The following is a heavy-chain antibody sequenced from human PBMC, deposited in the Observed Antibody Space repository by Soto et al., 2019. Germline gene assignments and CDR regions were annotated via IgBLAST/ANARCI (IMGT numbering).Heavy chain of an antibody. CDR2: IKSKTDGGTT. V-gene: IGHV3-15*07. Sequence: PGGFLRLSCAASGVTFSNAWMNWVRQAPGKGLEWVGRIKSKTDGGTTDYAAPVKGRFTISRDDSKNTLYLQMNSLKTEDTAVYYCTTLQGVTYCYDSSGLDVWGQGTTVTVSS. D-gene: IGHD3-22*01. CDR3: TTLQGVTYCYDSSGLDV. CDR1: GVTFSNAW. J-gene: IGHJ6*02.